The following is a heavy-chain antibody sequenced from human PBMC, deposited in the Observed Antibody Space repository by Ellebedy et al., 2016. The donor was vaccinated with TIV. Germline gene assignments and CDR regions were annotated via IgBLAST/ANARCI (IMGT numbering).Heavy chain of an antibody. CDR3: ARDQMDY. CDR2: IFSGGNT. V-gene: IGHV3-53*01. J-gene: IGHJ4*02. CDR1: GLTVSGLH. Sequence: GESLKISCAGSGLTVSGLHMSWVRQAPGKGLEWVSIIFSGGNTYYADSVKGRFTISRDNSKNTLYLQMNSLRAEDTAVYYCARDQMDYWGQGTLVTVSS.